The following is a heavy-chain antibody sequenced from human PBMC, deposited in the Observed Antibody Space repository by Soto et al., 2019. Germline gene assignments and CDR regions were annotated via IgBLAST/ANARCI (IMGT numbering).Heavy chain of an antibody. CDR2: INPNSGGT. D-gene: IGHD3-3*01. CDR1: GYTFTGYY. J-gene: IGHJ5*02. CDR3: ARTYYDFWSGYSFDP. Sequence: QVQLVQSGAEVKKPGASVKVSCKASGYTFTGYYMHWVRQAPGQGLEWMGWINPNSGGTNYAQKFKGRVTMTRDTSISTAYMELSRLRSDDTAVYYCARTYYDFWSGYSFDPWGQGTLVTVSS. V-gene: IGHV1-2*02.